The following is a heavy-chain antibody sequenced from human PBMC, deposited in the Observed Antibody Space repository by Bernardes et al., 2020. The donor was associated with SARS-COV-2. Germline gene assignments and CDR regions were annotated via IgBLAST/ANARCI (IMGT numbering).Heavy chain of an antibody. J-gene: IGHJ4*02. CDR2: ISGSGGNT. CDR1: GFTFNTYA. D-gene: IGHD6-19*01. CDR3: AKVSSGWYYEGYYFDY. Sequence: GGSLRLSCAASGFTFNTYAMSWVRQAPGKGLEWVSTISGSGGNTYYANSVKGRFTISRDNSKNTLYLQMNSLRAEDTAVYYCAKVSSGWYYEGYYFDYWGQGTLVTVSS. V-gene: IGHV3-23*01.